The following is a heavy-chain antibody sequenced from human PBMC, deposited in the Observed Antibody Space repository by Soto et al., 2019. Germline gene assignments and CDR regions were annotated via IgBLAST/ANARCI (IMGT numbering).Heavy chain of an antibody. J-gene: IGHJ4*02. D-gene: IGHD4-4*01. CDR3: ARRPSYSNYHYFDY. Sequence: SETLSLTCTVSGGSISSYYWSWIRQPPGKGLEWIGYIYYSGSTNYKPSLKSRVTISVDTSKNQFSLKLSSVTAADTAVYYCARRPSYSNYHYFDYWGQGTLVTVSS. V-gene: IGHV4-59*08. CDR1: GGSISSYY. CDR2: IYYSGST.